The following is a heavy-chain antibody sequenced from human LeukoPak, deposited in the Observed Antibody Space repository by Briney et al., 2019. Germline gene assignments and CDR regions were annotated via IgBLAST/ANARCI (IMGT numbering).Heavy chain of an antibody. CDR1: GGSISSYY. Sequence: PSETLSLTCTVSGGSISSYYWSWIRQPPGKGLEWIGYIYYSGSTNYNPSLKSRVTISVDTSKNQFSLKLSSVTAADTAVYYCARGSKYQFDPWGQGTLVTVSS. CDR3: ARGSKYQFDP. D-gene: IGHD2-2*01. V-gene: IGHV4-59*01. J-gene: IGHJ5*02. CDR2: IYYSGST.